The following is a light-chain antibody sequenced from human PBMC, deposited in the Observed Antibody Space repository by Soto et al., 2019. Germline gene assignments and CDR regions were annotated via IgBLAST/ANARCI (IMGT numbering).Light chain of an antibody. CDR2: DVN. J-gene: IGLJ3*02. CDR1: SSDVGSYNY. Sequence: QSALTQPRSVSGSPGQSVTLSCTGTSSDVGSYNYVSWYQQHPGKAPKLMIDDVNKRPSGVPDRFSGSRSGNTASLTISGLQAEDEADYYCCSYAGSYTWVFGGGTKL. CDR3: CSYAGSYTWV. V-gene: IGLV2-11*01.